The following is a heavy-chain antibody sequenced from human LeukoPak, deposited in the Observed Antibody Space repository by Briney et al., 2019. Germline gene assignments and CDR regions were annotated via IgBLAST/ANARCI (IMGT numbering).Heavy chain of an antibody. CDR2: ISYDGSNK. D-gene: IGHD5-12*01. CDR3: ARDQGYSGYGLFDY. Sequence: GGSLRLSCAASGFTFSSYAMHWVRQAPGKGLEWVAVISYDGSNKYYADSVKGRFTISRDNSKNALYLQMNSLRAEDTAVYYCARDQGYSGYGLFDYWGQGTLVTVSS. V-gene: IGHV3-30*04. J-gene: IGHJ4*02. CDR1: GFTFSSYA.